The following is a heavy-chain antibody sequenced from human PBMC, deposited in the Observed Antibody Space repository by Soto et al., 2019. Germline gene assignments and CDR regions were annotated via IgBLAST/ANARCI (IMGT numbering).Heavy chain of an antibody. Sequence: QVQRVQSGAEVKKPGASVKVSCKASGYTFTDYYIHWVRQAPGQGLQWLGWINPTNSGTRYARSFQGRVTVTRDTSISTAYMELSSLRSDDTAVYYCARGITSRLVFYYYYMDVWGFGTTVTVSS. CDR1: GYTFTDYY. CDR2: INPTNSGT. J-gene: IGHJ6*03. V-gene: IGHV1-2*02. CDR3: ARGITSRLVFYYYYMDV.